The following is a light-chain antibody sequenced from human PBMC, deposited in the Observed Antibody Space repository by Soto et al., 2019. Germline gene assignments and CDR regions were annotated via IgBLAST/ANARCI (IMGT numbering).Light chain of an antibody. Sequence: QSVLTQPPSASGSPGQSVTISCTGSGSDVGGYKYVSWYQQYPGKAPKLIIFEVSNRPSGVSDRFSGSKSGNTASLTIAGLQAEDEADYFCSSYTSSVTYVFGTGTKVTVL. CDR3: SSYTSSVTYV. V-gene: IGLV2-14*01. CDR1: GSDVGGYKY. CDR2: EVS. J-gene: IGLJ1*01.